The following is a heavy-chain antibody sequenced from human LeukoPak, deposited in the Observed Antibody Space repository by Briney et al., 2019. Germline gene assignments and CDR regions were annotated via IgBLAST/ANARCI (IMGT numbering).Heavy chain of an antibody. Sequence: GGSLGLSCAASGFTFSSYGMSWVRQAPGKGLEWVSAISGSGGSTYYADSVKGRFTISRDNSKNTLYLQMNSLRAEDTAVYYCAKATTTVTIQGFDYWGQGTLVTVSS. CDR1: GFTFSSYG. J-gene: IGHJ4*02. D-gene: IGHD4-17*01. V-gene: IGHV3-23*01. CDR2: ISGSGGST. CDR3: AKATTTVTIQGFDY.